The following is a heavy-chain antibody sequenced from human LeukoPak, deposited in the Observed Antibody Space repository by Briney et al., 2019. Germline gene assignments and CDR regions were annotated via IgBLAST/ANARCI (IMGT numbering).Heavy chain of an antibody. CDR2: INPNSGGT. D-gene: IGHD3-10*01. J-gene: IGHJ4*02. V-gene: IGHV1-2*02. CDR1: GYTFTGYY. CDR3: ARGPASLLWFGELLRGPLFDY. Sequence: ASVKVSCKASGYTFTGYYMHWVRQAPGQGLEWMGWINPNSGGTNYAQKFQGRVTITRDTSISTAYMELSRLRSDDTAVYYCARGPASLLWFGELLRGPLFDYWGQGTLVTVSS.